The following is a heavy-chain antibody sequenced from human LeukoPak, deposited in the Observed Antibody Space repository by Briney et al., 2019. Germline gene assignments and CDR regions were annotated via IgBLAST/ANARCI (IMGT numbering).Heavy chain of an antibody. CDR1: GGTFSSHA. V-gene: IGHV1-69*05. CDR3: AADGTD. CDR2: IIPRLGTT. J-gene: IGHJ4*02. Sequence: GASVKVSCKASGGTFSSHAINWVRQAPGQGLEWMGGIIPRLGTTKYIEKFQGRITITTDESTTTAYMELTSLRSEDTAVYYCAADGTDWGQGTLVTVSS.